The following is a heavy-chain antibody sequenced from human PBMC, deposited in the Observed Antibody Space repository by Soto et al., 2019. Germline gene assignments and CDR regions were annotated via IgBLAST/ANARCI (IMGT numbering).Heavy chain of an antibody. Sequence: EVQLMESGGGLVQPGGSLRLSCASSGFTLSMSAVNWVRQAPGKGLEWVSYISDSGDRTYYADSVKGRFTISRDRSKNAVSLQMVSLRAEDTDVYYWAKDRGVIVKAGDAFDVWGQGTKVTVSS. J-gene: IGHJ3*01. D-gene: IGHD3-16*02. CDR2: ISDSGDRT. V-gene: IGHV3-23*01. CDR3: AKDRGVIVKAGDAFDV. CDR1: GFTLSMSA.